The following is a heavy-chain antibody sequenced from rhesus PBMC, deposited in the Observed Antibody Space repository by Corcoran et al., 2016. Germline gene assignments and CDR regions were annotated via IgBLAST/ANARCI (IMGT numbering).Heavy chain of an antibody. D-gene: IGHD2-39*02. CDR3: ASEVDCSGGVCYLGGNHYFDY. V-gene: IGHV4-57*01. CDR1: GVSVSSPTW. J-gene: IGHJ4*01. Sequence: QLQLQESGPGLVKPSATLSLTCAVSGVSVSSPTWWSWIPPPPGKGRGGVGRSAGSGGSTSYNPSLTRRVTISTDTSKNQFSLKVSSVTAADTAVYYCASEVDCSGGVCYLGGNHYFDYWGQGVLVTVSA. CDR2: SAGSGGST.